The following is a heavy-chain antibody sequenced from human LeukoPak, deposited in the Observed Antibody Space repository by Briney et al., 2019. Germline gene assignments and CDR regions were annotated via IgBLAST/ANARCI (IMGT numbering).Heavy chain of an antibody. Sequence: GASVKVSCKASGYTFTSYDINWVRQATGQGLEWMGWMNPNSGNTGYAQKFQGRVTMTRNTSISTAYMELSGLRSEDTAVYYCARGVTARYNWFDPWGQGTLVTVSS. CDR1: GYTFTSYD. J-gene: IGHJ5*02. D-gene: IGHD2-21*02. CDR3: ARGVTARYNWFDP. V-gene: IGHV1-8*01. CDR2: MNPNSGNT.